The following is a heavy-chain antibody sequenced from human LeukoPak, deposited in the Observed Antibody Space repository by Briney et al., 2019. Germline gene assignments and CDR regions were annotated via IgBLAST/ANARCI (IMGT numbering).Heavy chain of an antibody. CDR3: ARNAGKYYGYFQH. J-gene: IGHJ1*01. D-gene: IGHD3-10*01. Sequence: SETLSLTCTVSGDSMNEYYWSWVRQPPGQGLEWIGYVYYSGSTTYNPSLKSRVNITIDTSKNQFSLTLTSVTAADTAMYYCARNAGKYYGYFQHWGQGTVVSVSS. V-gene: IGHV4-59*01. CDR2: VYYSGST. CDR1: GDSMNEYY.